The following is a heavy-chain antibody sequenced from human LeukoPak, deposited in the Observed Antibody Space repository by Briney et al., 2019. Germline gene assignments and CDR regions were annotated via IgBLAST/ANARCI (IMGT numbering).Heavy chain of an antibody. D-gene: IGHD6-13*01. CDR2: IIPLINLA. J-gene: IGHJ4*02. CDR1: GGDFSMFA. Sequence: ASVKVSCKASGGDFSMFAVSWVRQAPGQGLEWMGRIIPLINLANYAPQFEGRVTITADTSTTTSSMELTSLTFTDTAVYYCARHYSSSWHPPSYYFDYWGQGTLVTVSS. CDR3: ARHYSSSWHPPSYYFDY. V-gene: IGHV1-69*04.